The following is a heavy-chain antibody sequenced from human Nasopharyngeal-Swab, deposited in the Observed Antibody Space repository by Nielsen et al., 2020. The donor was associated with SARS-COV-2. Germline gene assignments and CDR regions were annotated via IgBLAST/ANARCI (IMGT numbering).Heavy chain of an antibody. V-gene: IGHV4-59*01. CDR3: ARDYYDFWSGYSPWFDP. CDR1: GGSISSYY. D-gene: IGHD3-3*01. J-gene: IGHJ5*02. Sequence: SETLSLTCTVSGGSISSYYWSWIRQPPGKGLEWIGYIYYSGSTNYNPSLKSRVTISVDTSKNQFSLKLSSVTAADTAVYYCARDYYDFWSGYSPWFDPWGQGTLVTVSS. CDR2: IYYSGST.